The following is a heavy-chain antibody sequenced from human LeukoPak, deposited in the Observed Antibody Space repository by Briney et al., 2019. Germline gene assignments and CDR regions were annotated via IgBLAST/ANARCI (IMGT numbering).Heavy chain of an antibody. Sequence: ASVKVSCKASGYTFTGYYMHWVRQAPGQGLEWMGWINPNSGGTNYAQKFQDRVTMTRDTSISTAYMELSRLRSDDTAVYYCARTYYDFWSGSRPYYMDVWGKGTTVTVSS. CDR3: ARTYYDFWSGSRPYYMDV. J-gene: IGHJ6*03. CDR2: INPNSGGT. D-gene: IGHD3-3*01. CDR1: GYTFTGYY. V-gene: IGHV1-2*02.